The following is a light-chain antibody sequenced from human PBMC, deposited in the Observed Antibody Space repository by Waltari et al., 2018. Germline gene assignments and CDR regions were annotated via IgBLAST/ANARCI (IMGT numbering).Light chain of an antibody. CDR1: SYTRRPNYD. Sequence: QSVLTQPPSVSGAPGQRVTIPRPGTSYTRRPNYDVHWDQQLPGTAPKLLIYGNDNRPSGVPDRFSGSKSGSSASLAITGLQAEDEADYYCQSFDSSRTGWVVFGGGTKLTVL. J-gene: IGLJ2*01. V-gene: IGLV1-40*01. CDR2: GND. CDR3: QSFDSSRTGWVV.